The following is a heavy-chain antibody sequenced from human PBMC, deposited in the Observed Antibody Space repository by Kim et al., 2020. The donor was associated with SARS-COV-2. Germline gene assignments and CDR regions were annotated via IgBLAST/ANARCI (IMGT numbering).Heavy chain of an antibody. CDR2: VSATGGGT. CDR1: GFTFGTYA. CDR3: AKDRARNCNAGSCQFDY. J-gene: IGHJ4*02. V-gene: IGHV3-23*01. Sequence: GGSLRLSCVASGFTFGTYAMSWVRQAPGRGLQWVSVVSATGGGTYYADSVKGRFTISRDNSKNTLYLQMNSLRAEDTAIYYCAKDRARNCNAGSCQFDYWGQGTLVTVSS. D-gene: IGHD3-10*01.